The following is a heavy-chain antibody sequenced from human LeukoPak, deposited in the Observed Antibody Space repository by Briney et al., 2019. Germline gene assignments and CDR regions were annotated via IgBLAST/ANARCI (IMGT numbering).Heavy chain of an antibody. Sequence: SETLSLTCAVSGGSISSGGYSWSWIRQPPGKGLEWIGYIYHSGSTYYNPSLKSRVTISVDRSKNQFSLKLSSVTAADTAVYYCARRYCSGGSCLDYWGQGTLVTVSS. V-gene: IGHV4-30-2*01. CDR2: IYHSGST. CDR3: ARRYCSGGSCLDY. D-gene: IGHD2-15*01. J-gene: IGHJ4*02. CDR1: GGSISSGGYS.